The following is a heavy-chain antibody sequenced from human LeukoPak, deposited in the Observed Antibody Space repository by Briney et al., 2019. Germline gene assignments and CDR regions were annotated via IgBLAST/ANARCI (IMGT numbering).Heavy chain of an antibody. CDR1: GFTFSSYA. D-gene: IGHD3-10*01. Sequence: GGSLRLSCAASGFTFSSYAMHWVRQAPGKGLEWVAVISYDGSNKYYADSVKGRFTISRDNSKNTLYLQMNSLRAEDTAVYYCAQLLSDYWGQGTLVTVSS. V-gene: IGHV3-30-3*01. CDR3: AQLLSDY. J-gene: IGHJ4*02. CDR2: ISYDGSNK.